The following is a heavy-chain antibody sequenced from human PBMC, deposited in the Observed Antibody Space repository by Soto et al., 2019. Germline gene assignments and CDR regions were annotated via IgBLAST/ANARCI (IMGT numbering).Heavy chain of an antibody. V-gene: IGHV4-39*01. CDR1: GGSISSSSYY. J-gene: IGHJ4*02. Sequence: PSETLSLTCTVSGGSISSSSYYWGWIRQPPGKGLEWIGSIYYSGSTYYNPSLKSRVTISVDTSKNQFSLKLSSVTAADTAVYYCARHQPRGYSYGFGLDYWGQGTLVTVS. CDR3: ARHQPRGYSYGFGLDY. CDR2: IYYSGST. D-gene: IGHD5-18*01.